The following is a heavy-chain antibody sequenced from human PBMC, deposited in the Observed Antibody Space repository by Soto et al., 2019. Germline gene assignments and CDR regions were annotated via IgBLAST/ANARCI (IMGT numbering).Heavy chain of an antibody. V-gene: IGHV1-69*01. J-gene: IGHJ4*02. CDR2: IIPFFGTP. CDR3: AAPVPDNLISDLSEESPFAY. CDR1: GGTFSSFA. D-gene: IGHD3-16*02. Sequence: QVQLVQSGAEVKKPGSSVKVSCKASGGTFSSFAIYWVRQAPGQGLEWMGGIIPFFGTPNYAQKFQGRVTISADESTRTAYMEMSSLRSEDTAVYYFAAPVPDNLISDLSEESPFAYWGQGTLVKVSS.